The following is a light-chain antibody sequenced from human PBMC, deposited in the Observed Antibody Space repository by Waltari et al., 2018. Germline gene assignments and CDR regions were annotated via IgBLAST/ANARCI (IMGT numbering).Light chain of an antibody. Sequence: QSALTQPASVSGSPGQSITISCTGTSDDIGAYSYVTWYHQRPGKVPKLIIYDLTGRPSGFSNRFSGSKSGSTASLTVSGLQAEDEGLFYCSAYTSTGSLKFGGGTRVTVL. CDR3: SAYTSTGSLK. CDR2: DLT. CDR1: SDDIGAYSY. J-gene: IGLJ2*01. V-gene: IGLV2-14*03.